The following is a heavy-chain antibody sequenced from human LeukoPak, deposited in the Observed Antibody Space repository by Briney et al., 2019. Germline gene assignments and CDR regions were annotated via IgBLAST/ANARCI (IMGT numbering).Heavy chain of an antibody. CDR2: ILSDGSKE. V-gene: IGHV3-30*02. D-gene: IGHD5-18*01. CDR1: GFTFSSYG. J-gene: IGHJ4*02. CDR3: AKDFNTAMDEFDY. Sequence: PGGSLRLSCAASGFTFSSYGMHWVRQAPGKGLEWVAVILSDGSKEFYTDSVKGRFTISRDNSKNTLYLQMNSLRAEDTAVYYCAKDFNTAMDEFDYWGQGTLVTVSS.